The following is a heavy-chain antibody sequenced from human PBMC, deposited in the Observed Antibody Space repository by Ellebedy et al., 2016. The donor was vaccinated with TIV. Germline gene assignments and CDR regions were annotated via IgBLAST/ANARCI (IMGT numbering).Heavy chain of an antibody. Sequence: AASVKVSCKASGFTFTRAAVQLVRHARGQRLEWIGWSVVGSGDTNYVQKFQGRVTITWDMSTRTAYMELSSLRSEDTAVYYCSAVSFLVGGNYPGFDYWGQGTLVTVSS. V-gene: IGHV1-58*01. CDR3: SAVSFLVGGNYPGFDY. J-gene: IGHJ4*02. D-gene: IGHD4-23*01. CDR1: GFTFTRAA. CDR2: SVVGSGDT.